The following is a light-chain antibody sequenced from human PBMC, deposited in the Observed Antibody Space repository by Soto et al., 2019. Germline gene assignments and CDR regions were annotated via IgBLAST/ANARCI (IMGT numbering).Light chain of an antibody. V-gene: IGKV1-39*01. CDR3: QQSYSTLALT. CDR1: QSISSY. Sequence: DLQMTQSPSSLSASVGDRVTITCRASQSISSYLNWYQQKPGKAPKLLIYAASSLQSGVPSRFSGSGSGTDLTLTISSLQPEDFATYYCQQSYSTLALTFGGGTKVEIK. CDR2: AAS. J-gene: IGKJ4*01.